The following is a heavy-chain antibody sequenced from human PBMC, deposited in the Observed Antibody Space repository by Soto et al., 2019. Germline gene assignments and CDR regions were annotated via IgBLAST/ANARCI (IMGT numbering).Heavy chain of an antibody. CDR1: GFTLSHPW. J-gene: IGHJ4*02. D-gene: IGHD3-9*01. CDR2: IKSKTDAGTA. Sequence: GGSLRLSCVASGFTLSHPWMTWVRQAAGKGLEWVGRIKSKTDAGTADYAAPVKGRATIERDDSKNTVYLQMNSLKTEDTDVYYCTTGIYYDILTGYHNVAYWGQGAMVTVSS. V-gene: IGHV3-15*01. CDR3: TTGIYYDILTGYHNVAY.